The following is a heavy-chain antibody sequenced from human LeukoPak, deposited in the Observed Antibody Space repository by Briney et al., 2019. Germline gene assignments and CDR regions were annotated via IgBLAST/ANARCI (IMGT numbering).Heavy chain of an antibody. CDR3: ARVGRDGYNWWGHDAFDI. J-gene: IGHJ3*02. CDR1: GYTFTSYD. CDR2: MNPNSGNT. Sequence: GASVKVSCKASGYTFTSYDINWVRQATGQGLEWMGWMNPNSGNTGYAQKFQGRVTMTRNTSISTAYMELSSLRSEDTAVYYCARVGRDGYNWWGHDAFDIWGQGTMVTVSS. V-gene: IGHV1-8*01. D-gene: IGHD5-24*01.